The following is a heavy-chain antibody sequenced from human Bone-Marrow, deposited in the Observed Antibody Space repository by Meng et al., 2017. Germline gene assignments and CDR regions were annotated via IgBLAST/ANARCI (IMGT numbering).Heavy chain of an antibody. CDR3: ARQTRVTMVRGVITPGAFDI. D-gene: IGHD3-10*01. V-gene: IGHV4-4*07. CDR2: IYTSGST. Sequence: SETLSLTCTVSGGSISSYYWSWIRQPAGKGLEWIGRIYTSGSTNYNPSLKSRVTMSVDTSKNQFSLKLSSVTAADTAVHYCARQTRVTMVRGVITPGAFDIWGQGTMVTVSS. J-gene: IGHJ3*02. CDR1: GGSISSYY.